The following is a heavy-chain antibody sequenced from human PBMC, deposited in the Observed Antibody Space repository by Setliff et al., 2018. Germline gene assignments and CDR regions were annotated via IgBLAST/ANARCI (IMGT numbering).Heavy chain of an antibody. Sequence: PSETLSLTCDVSGISITSGHYWGWIRQPPGQGLEWIATIYHRGRTYYNPSLDSRVTISLDTSKNQYSLRLRSVTAADTAVYYCASPRRDDLDTPFDAFDLWGQGTKVTASS. V-gene: IGHV4-38-2*01. CDR2: IYHRGRT. D-gene: IGHD1-1*01. J-gene: IGHJ3*01. CDR3: ASPRRDDLDTPFDAFDL. CDR1: GISITSGHY.